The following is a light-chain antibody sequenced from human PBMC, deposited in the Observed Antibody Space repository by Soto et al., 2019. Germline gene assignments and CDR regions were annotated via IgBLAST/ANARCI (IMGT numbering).Light chain of an antibody. J-gene: IGKJ1*01. Sequence: EIVMTQSPATLSVSPGERATLSCRASQSVSSNLAWYQQKPGQAPRLLIYGASTRATGIPARFSGSGSGTEFTLTISSLQSEDFALYYCQLYGTSPKPFGQGTKVDIK. CDR3: QLYGTSPKP. CDR2: GAS. CDR1: QSVSSN. V-gene: IGKV3-15*01.